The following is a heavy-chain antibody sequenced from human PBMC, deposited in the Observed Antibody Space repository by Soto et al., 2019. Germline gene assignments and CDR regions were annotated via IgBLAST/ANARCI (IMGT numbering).Heavy chain of an antibody. Sequence: QVKLVESGGGVVQPGRSLRLSCAASGFSFSSYAMHWVRQAPGKGLEWLSFISYDGRNEYYADSVKGRFTVSRDSSENKLDLQINTLKPEDTAGDYWARDGCPNGGCFNDHWGQGTLVTVSP. CDR3: ARDGCPNGGCFNDH. CDR1: GFSFSSYA. V-gene: IGHV3-30*04. D-gene: IGHD7-27*01. CDR2: ISYDGRNE. J-gene: IGHJ4*02.